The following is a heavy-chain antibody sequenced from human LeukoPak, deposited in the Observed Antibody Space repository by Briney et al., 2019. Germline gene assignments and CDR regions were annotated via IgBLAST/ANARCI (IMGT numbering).Heavy chain of an antibody. CDR1: GFTFSTYA. CDR2: IGAAGAT. Sequence: GGSLRLSFAASGFTFSTYATHWGRQATGKGLEWVSSIGAAGATYYPDSVKGRFTTSRQDAKKCLYLQMNSLSAADTAVYYCARGLNQLLSPFDYWGQGTLVTVSS. J-gene: IGHJ4*02. CDR3: ARGLNQLLSPFDY. V-gene: IGHV3-13*04. D-gene: IGHD2-2*01.